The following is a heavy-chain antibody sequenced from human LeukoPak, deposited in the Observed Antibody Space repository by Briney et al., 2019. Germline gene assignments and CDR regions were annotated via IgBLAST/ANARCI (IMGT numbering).Heavy chain of an antibody. Sequence: GGSLRLSCSASGFTFSSYAMHWVRQAPGKGLEYVSAISSNGGSTYYADSVKGRFTISRDNSKNTLYLQMSSLRAEDTAVYYCVKDLAGVGTTFDYWGQGTLVTVSS. CDR3: VKDLAGVGTTFDY. V-gene: IGHV3-64D*09. CDR2: ISSNGGST. D-gene: IGHD1-26*01. J-gene: IGHJ4*02. CDR1: GFTFSSYA.